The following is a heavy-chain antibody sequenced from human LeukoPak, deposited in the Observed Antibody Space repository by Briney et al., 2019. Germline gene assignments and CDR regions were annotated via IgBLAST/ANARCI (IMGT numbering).Heavy chain of an antibody. V-gene: IGHV4-34*01. Sequence: SETLSLTCAVYGGSFSGYYWSWIRQPPGKGLEWIGEINHSGSTNYNPSLKSRVTISVDTSKDQFSLKLSSVTAADTAVYYCARRSPPRYSSGRHPGWFDPWGQGTLVTVSS. CDR2: INHSGST. CDR1: GGSFSGYY. CDR3: ARRSPPRYSSGRHPGWFDP. D-gene: IGHD6-19*01. J-gene: IGHJ5*02.